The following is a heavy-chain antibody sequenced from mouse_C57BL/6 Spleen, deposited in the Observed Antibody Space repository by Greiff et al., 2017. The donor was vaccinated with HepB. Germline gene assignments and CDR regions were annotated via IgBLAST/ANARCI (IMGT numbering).Heavy chain of an antibody. CDR3: AIGGGSSSWYFDV. D-gene: IGHD1-1*01. J-gene: IGHJ1*03. V-gene: IGHV1-82*01. CDR1: GYAFSSSW. Sequence: QVQLQQSGPELVKPGASVKISCKASGYAFSSSWMNWVKQRPGKGLEWIGRIYPGDGDTNYNGKFKGKATLTADKSSSTAYMQLSSLTSEDSAVYFCAIGGGSSSWYFDVWGTGTTVTVSS. CDR2: IYPGDGDT.